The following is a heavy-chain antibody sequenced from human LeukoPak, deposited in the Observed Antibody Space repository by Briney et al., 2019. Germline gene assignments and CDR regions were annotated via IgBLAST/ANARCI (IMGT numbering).Heavy chain of an antibody. Sequence: GPSVKVSCKASGYTFTSYYMHWVRQAPGQGLEWMGMINPSGGSTNYAQKFQGRVTMTRDTSTSTVYLELSSLRSEDTAVYYCAGVLVGAIGNYFDYWGQGTLVTVSS. D-gene: IGHD1-26*01. V-gene: IGHV1-46*01. CDR2: INPSGGST. CDR1: GYTFTSYY. J-gene: IGHJ4*02. CDR3: AGVLVGAIGNYFDY.